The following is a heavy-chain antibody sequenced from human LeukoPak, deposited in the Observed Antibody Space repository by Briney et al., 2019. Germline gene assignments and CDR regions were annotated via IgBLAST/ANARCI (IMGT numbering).Heavy chain of an antibody. J-gene: IGHJ4*02. Sequence: GGSLRLSCAASGFTFSSYAMSWVRQAPGKGLEWVSAISGSGGSTYYADSVKGRFTISRDNSKNALYLQMNSLRAEDTAVYYCAKFSIWFGESGDYWGQGTLVTVSS. CDR2: ISGSGGST. V-gene: IGHV3-23*01. D-gene: IGHD3-10*01. CDR3: AKFSIWFGESGDY. CDR1: GFTFSSYA.